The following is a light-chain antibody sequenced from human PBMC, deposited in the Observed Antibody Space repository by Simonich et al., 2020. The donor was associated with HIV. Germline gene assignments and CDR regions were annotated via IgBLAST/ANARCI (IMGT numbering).Light chain of an antibody. CDR2: EVN. CDR3: QSYDSSNHWV. V-gene: IGLV6-57*01. J-gene: IGLJ3*02. CDR1: SGSIASNY. Sequence: NFMLTQSHSVSESPGKTVTISCTRSSGSIASNYVQWYQQRPGISPTTVIYEVNQRPSGVPDRFSGSIDSSSNSASLTISGLKTEDEADYYCQSYDSSNHWVFGGGTKLTVL.